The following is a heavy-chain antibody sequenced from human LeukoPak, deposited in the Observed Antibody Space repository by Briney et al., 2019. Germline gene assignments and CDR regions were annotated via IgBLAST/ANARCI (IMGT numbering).Heavy chain of an antibody. CDR2: ISAYNGNT. Sequence: ASVKVSCKASDYTFTSYGISWVRQAPGQGLEWMGWISAYNGNTNYAQKLQGRVTMTTDTSTSTAYMELRSLRSDDTAVYYCARASNYHDAFDIWGQGTMVTVSS. CDR3: ARASNYHDAFDI. J-gene: IGHJ3*02. CDR1: DYTFTSYG. V-gene: IGHV1-18*01. D-gene: IGHD1-7*01.